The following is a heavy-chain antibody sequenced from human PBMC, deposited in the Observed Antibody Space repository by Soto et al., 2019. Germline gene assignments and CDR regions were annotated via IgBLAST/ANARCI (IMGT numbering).Heavy chain of an antibody. CDR1: GYNFNGYG. Sequence: GASVKVSCKASGYNFNGYGISWVRQAPGQGLEWMGWISAYNGNTNYAQKLQGRVTMTTDTSTSTAYMELRSLRSDDTAVYYCARDSRYYYDSSGYHYGFDPWGQGTLVTVSS. V-gene: IGHV1-18*04. CDR3: ARDSRYYYDSSGYHYGFDP. J-gene: IGHJ5*02. D-gene: IGHD3-22*01. CDR2: ISAYNGNT.